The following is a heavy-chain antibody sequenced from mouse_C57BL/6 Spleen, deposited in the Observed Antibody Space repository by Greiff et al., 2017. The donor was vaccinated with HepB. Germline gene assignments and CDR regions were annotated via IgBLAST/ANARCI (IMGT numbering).Heavy chain of an antibody. D-gene: IGHD2-3*01. Sequence: EVKLQQSGPELAKPGASVKISCKASGYTFTDYYMNWVKQSHGKSLAWIGDINPNNGGTSYNQKFKGKATLTVDKSSSTAYMELRSLTAEDSAVYYCARGGDGYYDWYFDVWGTGTTVTVSS. CDR1: GYTFTDYY. J-gene: IGHJ1*03. V-gene: IGHV1-26*01. CDR3: ARGGDGYYDWYFDV. CDR2: INPNNGGT.